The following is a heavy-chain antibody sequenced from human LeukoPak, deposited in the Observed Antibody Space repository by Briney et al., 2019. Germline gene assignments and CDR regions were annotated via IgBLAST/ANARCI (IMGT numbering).Heavy chain of an antibody. J-gene: IGHJ4*02. CDR3: ARSRWLDAFDY. CDR1: GFTFSSYG. D-gene: IGHD6-19*01. CDR2: ISGSGGST. Sequence: GGSLRLSCAASGFTFSSYGMSWVRQAPGKGLEWVSGISGSGGSTYYADSVKGRFTISRDNAKNTLYLQMNSLRADDTAVYYCARSRWLDAFDYWGQGTLVTVSS. V-gene: IGHV3-23*01.